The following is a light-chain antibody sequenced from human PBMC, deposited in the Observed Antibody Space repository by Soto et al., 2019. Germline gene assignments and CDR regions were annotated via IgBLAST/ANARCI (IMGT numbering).Light chain of an antibody. J-gene: IGLJ2*01. CDR2: SNN. Sequence: QSVLTQPPSASGTPGQRVTISCSGSSSNIGSNTVNWYQQLPGTAPKLLIYSNNQRPAGVPDRFSGYKSGTSASLAISGLQSEDEADYYCATWDDSLNGAVFGGGTKVTVL. CDR1: SSNIGSNT. V-gene: IGLV1-44*01. CDR3: ATWDDSLNGAV.